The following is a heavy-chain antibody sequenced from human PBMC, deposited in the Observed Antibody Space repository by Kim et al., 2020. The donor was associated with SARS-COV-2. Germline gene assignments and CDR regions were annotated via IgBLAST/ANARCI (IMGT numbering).Heavy chain of an antibody. Sequence: SETLSLTCAVYGGSFSGYYWSWIRQPPGKGLEWIGEINHSGSTNYNPSLKSRVTISVDTSKNQFSLKLSSVTAADTAVYYCARGRKGGWLHYYNWFDPWGQGTLVTVSS. CDR2: INHSGST. CDR3: ARGRKGGWLHYYNWFDP. V-gene: IGHV4-34*01. D-gene: IGHD5-12*01. J-gene: IGHJ5*02. CDR1: GGSFSGYY.